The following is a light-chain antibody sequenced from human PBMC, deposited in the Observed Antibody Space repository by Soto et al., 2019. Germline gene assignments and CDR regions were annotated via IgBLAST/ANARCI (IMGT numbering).Light chain of an antibody. V-gene: IGLV2-14*01. Sequence: QSALTQPASVSESPGQSITISCTGSSSDVGGYNSVSWYQQHPGRAPKLMIYDVSNRPSGVSNRFSGSKSGNTASLTISGLQAEDEADYYCSSYTSSSPVLFGGGTQLTVL. J-gene: IGLJ2*01. CDR1: SSDVGGYNS. CDR2: DVS. CDR3: SSYTSSSPVL.